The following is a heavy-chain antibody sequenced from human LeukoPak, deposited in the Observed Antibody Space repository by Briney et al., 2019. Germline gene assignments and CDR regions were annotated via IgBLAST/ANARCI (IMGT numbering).Heavy chain of an antibody. CDR1: GFTFNTYA. J-gene: IGHJ4*02. V-gene: IGHV3-23*01. D-gene: IGHD3-10*01. CDR3: AKPWFGEIFNYFDY. Sequence: GGSLRLSCAASGFTFNTYAVTWVRQAPGRGLEWVSGISGSGGITYYADSVKGRFTISRDNSKNTLYLQMNSLRAEDTAVYYCAKPWFGEIFNYFDYWGQGTLVTVSS. CDR2: ISGSGGIT.